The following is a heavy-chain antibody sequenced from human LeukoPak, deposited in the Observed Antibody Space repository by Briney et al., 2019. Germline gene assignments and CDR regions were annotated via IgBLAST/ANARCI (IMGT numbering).Heavy chain of an antibody. J-gene: IGHJ4*02. CDR1: GFTFDDYA. Sequence: GGSLRLSCAASGFTFDDYAMHRVRQVPGKGLEWVSLISGGGGSTDYADSVKGRFTISRDNANNSLYLQMNSLRAEDTAVYYCARGGDYLDFWGQGTLVTVSS. CDR3: ARGGDYLDF. CDR2: ISGGGGST. V-gene: IGHV3-43*02.